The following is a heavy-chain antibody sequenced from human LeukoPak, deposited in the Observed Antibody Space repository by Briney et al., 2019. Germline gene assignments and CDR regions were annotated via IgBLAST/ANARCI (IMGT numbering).Heavy chain of an antibody. CDR2: MNPNSGNT. CDR1: GYTFTSHD. D-gene: IGHD2-2*01. J-gene: IGHJ4*02. Sequence: ASVKVSCKASGYTFTSHDINWVRQATGRALEWMGWMNPNSGNTGYAQKFQGRVTMPRNTSISTAYMELSSLRSEDTAVYYCARETVVPAAIDYWGQGTLVTVSS. V-gene: IGHV1-8*01. CDR3: ARETVVPAAIDY.